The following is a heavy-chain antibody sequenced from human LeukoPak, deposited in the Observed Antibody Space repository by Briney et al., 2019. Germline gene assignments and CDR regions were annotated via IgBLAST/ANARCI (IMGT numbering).Heavy chain of an antibody. Sequence: GGSLRLSCEASGFPFNIYWMNWLRQAPGKGLEWVANINQDGSEKSHVDPVKGRFTISRDNAKNSLYLQMNSLRAEDTAVYFCARSNYFDPWGHGTLVTVSS. CDR2: INQDGSEK. CDR1: GFPFNIYW. J-gene: IGHJ5*02. D-gene: IGHD4/OR15-4a*01. CDR3: ARSNYFDP. V-gene: IGHV3-7*03.